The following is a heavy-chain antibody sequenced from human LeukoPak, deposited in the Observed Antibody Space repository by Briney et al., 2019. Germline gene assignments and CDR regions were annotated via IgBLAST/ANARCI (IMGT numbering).Heavy chain of an antibody. CDR2: ISSSSSSK. V-gene: IGHV3-21*06. Sequence: TGGSLRLSCAASGFTFSSYSMNWVRQAPGKGLEWVSSISSSSSSKYYADSVKGRFTISRDNAKNSLYLEMNSLRDEDTAVYYCARSVIAVAGYDAFDIWGQGTVVTVSS. J-gene: IGHJ3*02. CDR3: ARSVIAVAGYDAFDI. D-gene: IGHD6-19*01. CDR1: GFTFSSYS.